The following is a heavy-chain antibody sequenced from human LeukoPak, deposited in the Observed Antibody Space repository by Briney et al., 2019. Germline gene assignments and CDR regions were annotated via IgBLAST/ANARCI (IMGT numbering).Heavy chain of an antibody. CDR2: INPSGSAT. CDR1: GYSFTSHY. Sequence: ASVKVSCKASGYSFTSHYMHWVRQAPGQGLEWMGLINPSGSATRYAQSFQGRVSMTRDLSTSTDYMELSSLRSDDTAVYFCARGYYDSSDYEYFQHWGQGTLVTVSS. CDR3: ARGYYDSSDYEYFQH. V-gene: IGHV1-46*01. D-gene: IGHD3-22*01. J-gene: IGHJ1*01.